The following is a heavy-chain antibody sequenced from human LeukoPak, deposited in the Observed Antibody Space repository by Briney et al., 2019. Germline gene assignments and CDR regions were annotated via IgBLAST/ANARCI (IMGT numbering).Heavy chain of an antibody. CDR1: GFTFSSYG. CDR2: ISYDGGNK. D-gene: IGHD6-19*01. CDR3: AKDEGAIAVAGPSYFDY. V-gene: IGHV3-30*18. J-gene: IGHJ4*02. Sequence: PGGSLRLSCAASGFTFSSYGMHWVRQAPGKGLEWVAVISYDGGNKYYADSVKGRFTISRDNSKNTLYLQMNSLRAEDTAVYYCAKDEGAIAVAGPSYFDYWGQGTLVTVSS.